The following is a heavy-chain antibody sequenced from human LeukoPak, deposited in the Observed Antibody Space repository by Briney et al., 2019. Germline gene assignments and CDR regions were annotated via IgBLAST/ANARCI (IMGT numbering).Heavy chain of an antibody. CDR1: GGTFSSYA. CDR2: IIPVFGTA. V-gene: IGHV1-69*05. CDR3: ARLTYSGSYAAFDP. J-gene: IGHJ5*02. Sequence: EASVKVSCKASGGTFSSYAISWVRQAPGQGLEWMGGIIPVFGTANYAQKFQGRVTITTDESTSTAYMELSSLRSEDTAVYYCARLTYSGSYAAFDPWGKGTLVTVSS. D-gene: IGHD1-26*01.